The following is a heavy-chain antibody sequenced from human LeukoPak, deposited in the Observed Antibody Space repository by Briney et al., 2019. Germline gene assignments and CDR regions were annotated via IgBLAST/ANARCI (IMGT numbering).Heavy chain of an antibody. V-gene: IGHV4-34*01. J-gene: IGHJ5*02. D-gene: IGHD6-13*01. CDR3: ARLPIAAAGTGWFDP. CDR2: TNHSGST. Sequence: NAPETLSLTCAVYGGSFSGYYWSWIRQPPGKGLEWIGETNHSGSTNYNPSLKSRVTISVDTSKNQFSLKLSSVTAADTAVYYCARLPIAAAGTGWFDPWGQGTLVTVSS. CDR1: GGSFSGYY.